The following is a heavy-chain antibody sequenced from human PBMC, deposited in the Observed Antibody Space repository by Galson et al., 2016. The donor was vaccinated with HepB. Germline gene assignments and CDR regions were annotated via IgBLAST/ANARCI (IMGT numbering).Heavy chain of an antibody. V-gene: IGHV3-30*18. CDR3: AKPFNDYDSSGYYVDY. J-gene: IGHJ4*02. D-gene: IGHD3-22*01. CDR1: GFSFNNFA. Sequence: SLRLSCAASGFSFNNFAMHWVRQTPGKGLEWVAVISYDGTHEYYADSVRGRFTISRGNSKTTVYLQMNSLRAEDTAVYFCAKPFNDYDSSGYYVDYWGQGTLVTVSS. CDR2: ISYDGTHE.